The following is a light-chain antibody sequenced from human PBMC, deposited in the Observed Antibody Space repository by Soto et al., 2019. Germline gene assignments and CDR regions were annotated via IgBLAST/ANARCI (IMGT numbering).Light chain of an antibody. Sequence: DIQMTQSPSSLSASVGDRVTITCRASQSISSYLNWYQQKPGKAPKLLIYAASSLQSGVPSRFRGGGSGTVSTLTIGSRQPDVFAIYYCQQGYSTLSSFGRGPKREIK. J-gene: IGKJ2*01. V-gene: IGKV1-39*01. CDR1: QSISSY. CDR2: AAS. CDR3: QQGYSTLSS.